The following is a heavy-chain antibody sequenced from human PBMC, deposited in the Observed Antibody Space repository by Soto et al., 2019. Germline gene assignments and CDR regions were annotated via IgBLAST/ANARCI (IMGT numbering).Heavy chain of an antibody. D-gene: IGHD5-12*01. CDR1: GGTFSSYA. J-gene: IGHJ4*02. CDR3: ARGTLSRDGYNVDYFDY. Sequence: SVKVSCKASGGTFSSYAISWVRQAPGQGLEWMGGIIPIFGTANYAQKFQGRVTITADESTSTAYMELSSLRSEDTAVYYCARGTLSRDGYNVDYFDYWGQGTLVTVSS. V-gene: IGHV1-69*13. CDR2: IIPIFGTA.